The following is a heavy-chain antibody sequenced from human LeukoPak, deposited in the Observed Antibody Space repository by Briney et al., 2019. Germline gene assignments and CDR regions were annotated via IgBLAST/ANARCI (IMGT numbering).Heavy chain of an antibody. D-gene: IGHD4-17*01. Sequence: GGSLRLSYAASGFTVSRNDMSWVRQASGKGLQWVSIIENGGSTYFAESVKGRLPIFRDNSKNTLYLQMNSLRVEDTAVSYCARKVGYGYGIDICGQGTMVTVSS. CDR2: IENGGST. CDR1: GFTVSRND. V-gene: IGHV3-53*01. J-gene: IGHJ3*02. CDR3: ARKVGYGYGIDI.